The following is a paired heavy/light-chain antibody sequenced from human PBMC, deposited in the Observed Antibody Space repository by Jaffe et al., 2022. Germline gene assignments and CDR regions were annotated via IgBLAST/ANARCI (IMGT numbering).Light chain of an antibody. Sequence: SSELTQDPAVSVALGQTVRITCQGDSLRSYYASWYQQKPGQAPVLVIYGKNNRPSGIPDRFSGSSSGNTASLTITGAQAEDEADYYCNSRDSSGNHRVVFGGGTKLTVL. CDR2: GKN. J-gene: IGLJ2*01. CDR3: NSRDSSGNHRVV. V-gene: IGLV3-19*01. CDR1: SLRSYY.
Heavy chain of an antibody. J-gene: IGHJ6*03. Sequence: QVQLQESGPGLVKPSGTLSLTCAVSGGSISSSNWWSWVRQPPGKGLEWIGEIYHSGSTNYNPSLKSRVTISVDKSKNQFSLKLSSVTAADTAVYYCARGPNCSGGSCYSFHYYYYMDVWGKGTTVTVSS. CDR1: GGSISSSNW. V-gene: IGHV4-4*02. CDR2: IYHSGST. CDR3: ARGPNCSGGSCYSFHYYYYMDV. D-gene: IGHD2-15*01.